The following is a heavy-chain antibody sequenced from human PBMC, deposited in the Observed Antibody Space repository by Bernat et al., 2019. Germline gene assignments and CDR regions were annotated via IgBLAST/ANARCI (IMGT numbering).Heavy chain of an antibody. D-gene: IGHD6-13*01. Sequence: VQLVESGGGVVQPGGSLRLSCAASGFTFDDYAMHWVRQAPGKGLEWVAVISYDGSNKYYADSVKGRFTISRDNSKNTLYLQMNSLRAEDTAVYYCARDLVVRAAAGLDPWGQGTLVTVSS. V-gene: IGHV3-30*04. J-gene: IGHJ5*02. CDR1: GFTFDDYA. CDR3: ARDLVVRAAAGLDP. CDR2: ISYDGSNK.